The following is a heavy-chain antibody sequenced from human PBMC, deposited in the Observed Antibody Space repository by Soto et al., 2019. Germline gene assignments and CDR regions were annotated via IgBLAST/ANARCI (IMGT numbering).Heavy chain of an antibody. V-gene: IGHV1-69*12. D-gene: IGHD2-15*01. Sequence: QVQLVQSGAEVKKPGSSVKVSCKASGCTFSSYAISWVRQAPGQGLEWMGGIIPIFGTANYAQRFQGRVTITADESPSTADMERSSVRSAGTAVYYCARGVYCSGGSCYRSIYWGQGTLVTVSS. CDR2: IIPIFGTA. J-gene: IGHJ4*02. CDR1: GCTFSSYA. CDR3: ARGVYCSGGSCYRSIY.